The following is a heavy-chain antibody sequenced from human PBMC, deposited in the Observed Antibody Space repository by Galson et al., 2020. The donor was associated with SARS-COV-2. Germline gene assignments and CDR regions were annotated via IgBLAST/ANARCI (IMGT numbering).Heavy chain of an antibody. Sequence: GGSLRLSCAASGFTFDDYGMSWVRQAPGKGLEWVSGINWNGGSTGYVDSVKGRFTISRDNAKNSLYLQMNSLRAEDTALYHCARGGQGGELSYYYYMDVWGKGTTVTVSS. CDR3: ARGGQGGELSYYYYMDV. V-gene: IGHV3-20*01. CDR2: INWNGGST. J-gene: IGHJ6*03. CDR1: GFTFDDYG. D-gene: IGHD1-26*01.